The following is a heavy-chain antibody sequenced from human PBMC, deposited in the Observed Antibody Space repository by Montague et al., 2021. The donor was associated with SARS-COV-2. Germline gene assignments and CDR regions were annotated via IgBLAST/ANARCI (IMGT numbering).Heavy chain of an antibody. Sequence: SETLSLTCTVSGGSISGYYWSWIRQPPGRGLEWIGYIYYSGSTNYNPSLKSRVTISVDPSKNQFSLKLSSVTAADTAVYYCARDGHIAARPADYNGLDVWGQGTTVSVS. V-gene: IGHV4-59*01. CDR1: GGSISGYY. CDR2: IYYSGST. J-gene: IGHJ6*02. CDR3: ARDGHIAARPADYNGLDV. D-gene: IGHD6-6*01.